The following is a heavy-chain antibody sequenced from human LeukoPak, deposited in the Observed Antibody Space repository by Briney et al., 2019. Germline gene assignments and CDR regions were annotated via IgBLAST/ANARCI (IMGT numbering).Heavy chain of an antibody. J-gene: IGHJ3*02. D-gene: IGHD2-15*01. Sequence: PSETLSLTCTVSGYSISSGYYWGWIRQPPGKGLELIGSIYHSGSTYYNPSLKSRVTISVDTSKNQFSLKLRSVTAADRAVYYCARVLGGTHAFDIWGQETMVTVSS. CDR2: IYHSGST. CDR1: GYSISSGYY. CDR3: ARVLGGTHAFDI. V-gene: IGHV4-38-2*02.